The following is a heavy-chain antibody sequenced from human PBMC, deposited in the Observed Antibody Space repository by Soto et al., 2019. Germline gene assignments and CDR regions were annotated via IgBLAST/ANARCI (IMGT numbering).Heavy chain of an antibody. CDR2: ISYDGSNK. Sequence: GGSLRLSCAASGFTFSSYAMHWVRQAPGKGLEWVAFISYDGSNKDYADSVKGRFTNSRDNSNKTLYLKMNSLTTEDTTVYFCAKSYWGYSSSSPGHDYWGQGTLVTVSS. J-gene: IGHJ4*02. D-gene: IGHD6-6*01. CDR1: GFTFSSYA. CDR3: AKSYWGYSSSSPGHDY. V-gene: IGHV3-30*04.